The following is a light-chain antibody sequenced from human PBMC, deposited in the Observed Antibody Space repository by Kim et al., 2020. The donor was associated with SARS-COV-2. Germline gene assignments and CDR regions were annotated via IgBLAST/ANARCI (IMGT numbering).Light chain of an antibody. J-gene: IGKJ2*01. CDR3: HQRRDWPNT. V-gene: IGKV3-11*01. CDR1: QSVGNY. Sequence: LYPEERAALSREASQSVGNYLAWYQQEPGQAPRLLIYAASNRATGLPARFSGSGSGTDFTLTISSLEPEDFALYYCHQRRDWPNTFGQGTKLKI. CDR2: AAS.